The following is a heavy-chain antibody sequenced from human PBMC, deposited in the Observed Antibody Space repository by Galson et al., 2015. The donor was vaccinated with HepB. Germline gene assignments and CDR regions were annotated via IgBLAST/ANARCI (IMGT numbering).Heavy chain of an antibody. CDR1: GFSFSSYA. CDR3: AREIVAGANYYGMDV. V-gene: IGHV3-30*04. D-gene: IGHD6-19*01. J-gene: IGHJ6*02. CDR2: ISYDGSYN. Sequence: SLRLSCAASGFSFSSYAIYWVRQAPGKGLEWVAIISYDGSYNYYADSVKGRFTISRDNSKDTLYLQMNSLRTEDTAVYYCAREIVAGANYYGMDVWGQGTTVTVSS.